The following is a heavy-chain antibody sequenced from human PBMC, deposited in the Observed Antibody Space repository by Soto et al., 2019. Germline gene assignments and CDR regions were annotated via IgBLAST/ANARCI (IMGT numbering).Heavy chain of an antibody. CDR2: INHSGST. J-gene: IGHJ4*02. V-gene: IGHV4-34*01. CDR3: ARGLSEMTTVTTFDY. Sequence: SETLSLTCAVYGGSFSGYYWSWIRQPPGKGLEWIGEINHSGSTNYNPSLKSRVTISVDTSKNQFSLKLSSVTAADTAVYYCARGLSEMTTVTTFDYWGQGTLVTVS. D-gene: IGHD4-17*01. CDR1: GGSFSGYY.